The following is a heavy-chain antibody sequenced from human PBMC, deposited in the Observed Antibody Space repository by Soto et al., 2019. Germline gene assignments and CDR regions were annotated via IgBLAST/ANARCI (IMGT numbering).Heavy chain of an antibody. J-gene: IGHJ5*02. CDR1: GYTFTSYY. D-gene: IGHD4-17*01. V-gene: IGHV1-46*01. CDR3: ARDLGGASPDDYGDYGGLGARRWFDP. Sequence: GASVKVSCKASGYTFTSYYMHWVRQAPGQGLEWMGIINPSGGSTSYAQKFQGRVTMTRDTSTSTVYMELSSLRSEDTAVYYCARDLGGASPDDYGDYGGLGARRWFDPWGQGTLVTVSS. CDR2: INPSGGST.